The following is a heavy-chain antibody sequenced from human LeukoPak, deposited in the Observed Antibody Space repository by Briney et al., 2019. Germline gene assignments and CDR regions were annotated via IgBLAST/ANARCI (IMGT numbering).Heavy chain of an antibody. V-gene: IGHV3-23*01. D-gene: IGHD1/OR15-1a*01. CDR2: VSGSGGST. Sequence: PGGSLRLSCAASGFTFSSYAMSWVRQAPGEGLEWVSAVSGSGGSTYYADSVKGRFTISRDNSKNTLYLQMNSLRAGDTAVYYCAKLNNRERKRIYYYYGMDVWGQGTTVTVSS. CDR1: GFTFSSYA. J-gene: IGHJ6*02. CDR3: AKLNNRERKRIYYYYGMDV.